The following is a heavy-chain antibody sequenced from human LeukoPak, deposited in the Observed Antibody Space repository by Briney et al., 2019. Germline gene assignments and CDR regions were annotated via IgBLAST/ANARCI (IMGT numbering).Heavy chain of an antibody. J-gene: IGHJ5*02. CDR2: IYSGTTT. CDR3: ARDPGIRGELRT. D-gene: IGHD1-7*01. Sequence: GGSLRLSCAPSGFSVGDKYMAWVRQAPGKGLEWVSVIYSGTTTYYADSVKGRLTISRDNSKNTLYLQMNSLRAEDTAVYYCARDPGIRGELRTWGQGTLVTVSS. CDR1: GFSVGDKY. V-gene: IGHV3-53*01.